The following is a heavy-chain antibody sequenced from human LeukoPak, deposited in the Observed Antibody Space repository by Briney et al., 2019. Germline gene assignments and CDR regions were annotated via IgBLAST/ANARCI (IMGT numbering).Heavy chain of an antibody. D-gene: IGHD3-22*01. CDR1: GFNFSGYT. V-gene: IGHV3-21*06. CDR2: VNPSHAYQ. CDR3: ARDGDYDDFNSFSPDAMDI. Sequence: GGSLRLSCAASGFNFSGYTMHWVRQAPGKGLEWVSSVNPSHAYQFYADSVRGRFTISRDNAKTSLFLQMDSLIAKDTAVYYCARDGDYDDFNSFSPDAMDIWGQGTMVTVSS. J-gene: IGHJ3*02.